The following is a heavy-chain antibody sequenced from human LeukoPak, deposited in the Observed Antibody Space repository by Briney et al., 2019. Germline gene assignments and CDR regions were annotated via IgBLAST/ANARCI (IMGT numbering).Heavy chain of an antibody. CDR2: IYYSGST. V-gene: IGHV4-61*01. Sequence: SETLSLTCTVSGGSISSSSYYWGWIRQPPGKGLEWIGYIYYSGSTNYNPSLKSRVTISVDTSKNQFSLKLSSVTAADTAVYYCARDLLRAFDIWGQGTMVTVSS. CDR3: ARDLLRAFDI. J-gene: IGHJ3*02. CDR1: GGSISSSSYY. D-gene: IGHD2-21*01.